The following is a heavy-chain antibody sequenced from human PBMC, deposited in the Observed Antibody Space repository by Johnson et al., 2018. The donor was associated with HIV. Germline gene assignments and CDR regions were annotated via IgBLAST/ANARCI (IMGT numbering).Heavy chain of an antibody. V-gene: IGHV3-30-3*01. D-gene: IGHD3-22*01. J-gene: IGHJ3*02. CDR3: AKGRDSSGFGAFDI. CDR1: GFTFSSYA. CDR2: ISYDGSNK. Sequence: MQLVESGGGVVQPGRSLRLSCAASGFTFSSYAMHWVRQAPGKGLEWVAVISYDGSNKYYADSVKGRFTISRDNSKNTLYLQMNSLRAEDTAVYYCAKGRDSSGFGAFDIWGQGTMVTVSS.